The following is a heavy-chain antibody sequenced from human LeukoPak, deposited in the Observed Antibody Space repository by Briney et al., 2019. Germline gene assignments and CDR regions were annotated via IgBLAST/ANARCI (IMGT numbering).Heavy chain of an antibody. CDR3: AKARFYGMDV. J-gene: IGHJ6*02. CDR1: GFTFSSYW. CDR2: ISWNSGSI. Sequence: PGGSLRLSCAASGFTFSSYWMHWVRQAPGKGLEWVSGISWNSGSIGYADSVKGRFTISRDNAKNSLYLQMNSLRAGDTALYYCAKARFYGMDVWGQGTTVTVSS. V-gene: IGHV3-9*01.